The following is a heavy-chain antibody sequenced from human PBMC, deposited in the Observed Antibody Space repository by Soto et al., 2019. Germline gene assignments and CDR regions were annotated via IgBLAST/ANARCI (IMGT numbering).Heavy chain of an antibody. Sequence: ASVKVSCKTSGYSFTGYSVHWVRQAPGHGPEWMGWINPKSGGTKYAQKFQGRVTMTRDTSISTVFMELSRVTSDDTAVYYCARAYYDSSGYSNYYGMDVWGQGTTVTVSS. V-gene: IGHV1-2*02. CDR1: GYSFTGYS. D-gene: IGHD3-22*01. CDR2: INPKSGGT. J-gene: IGHJ6*02. CDR3: ARAYYDSSGYSNYYGMDV.